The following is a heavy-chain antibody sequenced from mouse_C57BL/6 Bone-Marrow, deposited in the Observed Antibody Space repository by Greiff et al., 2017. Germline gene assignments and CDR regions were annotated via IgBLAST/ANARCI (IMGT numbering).Heavy chain of an antibody. D-gene: IGHD1-1*01. CDR3: AREITTVVAYYFDY. Sequence: VQLQQSGPGLVKPSQSLSLTCSVTGYSITSGYYWNWIRQFPGNKLEWMGYISYDGSNNYNPSLKNRISITRDTSKNQFYLKLNSVTTEDTATYHCAREITTVVAYYFDYWGQGTTLTVSS. J-gene: IGHJ2*01. CDR2: ISYDGSN. V-gene: IGHV3-6*01. CDR1: GYSITSGYY.